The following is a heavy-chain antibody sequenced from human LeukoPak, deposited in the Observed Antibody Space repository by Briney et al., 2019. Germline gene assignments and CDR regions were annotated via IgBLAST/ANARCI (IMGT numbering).Heavy chain of an antibody. D-gene: IGHD3-9*01. CDR1: GGSFSGYY. Sequence: SETLSLTCAVYGGSFSGYYWSWIRQPPGKGLEWIGEINHSGSTNYNPSLKSRVTISVDTSKNQFSLKLSSVTAADTAVYYCARHPNAGGGTVLRYFDWLLYFDYWGQGTLVTVSS. CDR3: ARHPNAGGGTVLRYFDWLLYFDY. V-gene: IGHV4-34*01. J-gene: IGHJ4*02. CDR2: INHSGST.